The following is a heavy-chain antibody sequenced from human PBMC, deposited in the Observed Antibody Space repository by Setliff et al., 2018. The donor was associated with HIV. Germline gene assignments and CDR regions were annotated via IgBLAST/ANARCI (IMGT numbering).Heavy chain of an antibody. CDR2: IYPGDSDI. J-gene: IGHJ4*02. CDR1: GYSFTSYW. D-gene: IGHD4-17*01. Sequence: GESLKISCKGSGYSFTSYWIGWVRQMPGKGLEWMGIIYPGDSDIRYSPSFQGQVTISADKSISTAYLQWSSLKASDTAMYYCARVPTVGLPVRGKYFFDYWGQGTLVTVSS. V-gene: IGHV5-51*01. CDR3: ARVPTVGLPVRGKYFFDY.